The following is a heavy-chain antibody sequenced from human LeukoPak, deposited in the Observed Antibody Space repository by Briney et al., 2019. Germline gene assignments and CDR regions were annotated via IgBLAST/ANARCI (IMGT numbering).Heavy chain of an antibody. Sequence: PGRSLRLSCAASGFAFSSFGMHWVRQAPGKGLVWVSRIKYDGSITTYADSVRGRFTISRDNAKNTLYLQMNSLRAEDTALYYCAKTDWLDPGGQGTLVTVSS. CDR2: IKYDGSIT. V-gene: IGHV3-74*01. CDR3: AKTDWLDP. CDR1: GFAFSSFG. J-gene: IGHJ5*02.